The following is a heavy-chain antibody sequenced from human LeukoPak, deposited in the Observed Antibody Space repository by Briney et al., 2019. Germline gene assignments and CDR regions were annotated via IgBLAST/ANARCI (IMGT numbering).Heavy chain of an antibody. CDR1: GCSFTSYW. CDR2: IYPGDSDT. J-gene: IGHJ4*02. V-gene: IGHV5-51*01. Sequence: GESLKISCKGSGCSFTSYWIGWVRQMPGKGLEWMGIIYPGDSDTRYSPSFQGQVTISADKSISTAYLQWSSLKASDTAMYYCARFATYYYDSSGYFDYWGQGTLVTVSS. CDR3: ARFATYYYDSSGYFDY. D-gene: IGHD3-22*01.